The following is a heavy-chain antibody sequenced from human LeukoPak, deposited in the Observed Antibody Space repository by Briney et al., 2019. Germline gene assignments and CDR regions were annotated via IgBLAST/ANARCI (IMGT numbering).Heavy chain of an antibody. CDR3: ASSSSTLGPLNWFDT. V-gene: IGHV4-59*08. CDR2: IHYSGST. D-gene: IGHD6-13*01. Sequence: PSETLSLTCTVSGDSISINYLSCIRQPPAKGLEWIGYIHYSGSTNYNPSLKSRVTISMDTSKNQFSLKLRSVNAGDGSVYYCASSSSTLGPLNWFDTWGQGTLVTVSS. J-gene: IGHJ5*02. CDR1: GDSISINY.